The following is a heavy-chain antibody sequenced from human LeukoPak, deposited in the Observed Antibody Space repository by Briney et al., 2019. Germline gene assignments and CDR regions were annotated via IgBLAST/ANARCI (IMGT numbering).Heavy chain of an antibody. V-gene: IGHV3-49*04. J-gene: IGHJ4*02. CDR1: GFTFGDYA. D-gene: IGHD3-10*01. CDR3: TRVVGLLWFGELSRGAYFDY. CDR2: IRRKAYGGTT. Sequence: GGSLRLSCTASGFTFGDYAMSWVRQAPGKGLEWVGFIRRKAYGGTTEYAASVKGRFTISRDDSKSIAYLQMNSLKTEDTAVYYCTRVVGLLWFGELSRGAYFDYWGQGTLVTVSS.